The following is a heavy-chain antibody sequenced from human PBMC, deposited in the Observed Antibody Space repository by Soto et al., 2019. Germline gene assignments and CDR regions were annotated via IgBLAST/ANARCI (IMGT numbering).Heavy chain of an antibody. CDR3: ASVLVATHPLPFDY. V-gene: IGHV1-69*02. J-gene: IGHJ4*02. CDR2: IIPILGIA. CDR1: GGTFSSYT. Sequence: SVKVSCKASGGTFSSYTISWVRQAPGQGLEWMGRIIPILGIANYAQKLQGRVTITADKSTSTAYMELSSLRSEDTAVYYCASVLVATHPLPFDYWGQGTLVTVS. D-gene: IGHD5-12*01.